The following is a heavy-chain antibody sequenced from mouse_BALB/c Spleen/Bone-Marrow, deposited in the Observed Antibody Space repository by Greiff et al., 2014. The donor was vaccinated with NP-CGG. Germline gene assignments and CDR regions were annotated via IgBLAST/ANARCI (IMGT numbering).Heavy chain of an antibody. Sequence: KLVESGPGLVAPSQSLSITCTVSGFSLTSYGVHWVRQPPGKGLEWLGVIWAGGSTNYNSALMSRLSISKDNSKSQVFLKMNSLQTDDTAMYDCARDRGFGYDRTMDSWGQGTSVTVSS. CDR2: IWAGGST. CDR1: GFSLTSYG. J-gene: IGHJ4*01. V-gene: IGHV2-9*02. CDR3: ARDRGFGYDRTMDS. D-gene: IGHD2-2*01.